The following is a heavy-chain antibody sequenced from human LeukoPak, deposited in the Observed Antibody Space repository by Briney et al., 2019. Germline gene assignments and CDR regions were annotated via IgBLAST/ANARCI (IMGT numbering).Heavy chain of an antibody. Sequence: PGGSLRLSCAASGFSFISYGMHWVRQAPGKGLEWVGVISDDGRSKDYADSVKGRFTISRDNSKDTLYLQMNGLRDGDTAVYYCAKRPSDYGDYVSYFDFWGQGTLVTVSS. D-gene: IGHD4-17*01. CDR3: AKRPSDYGDYVSYFDF. CDR2: ISDDGRSK. V-gene: IGHV3-30*18. CDR1: GFSFISYG. J-gene: IGHJ4*02.